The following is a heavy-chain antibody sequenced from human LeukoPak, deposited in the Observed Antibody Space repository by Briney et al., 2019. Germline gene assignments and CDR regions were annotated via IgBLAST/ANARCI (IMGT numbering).Heavy chain of an antibody. CDR3: ARVAQYSSSSNYYYMDV. D-gene: IGHD6-6*01. J-gene: IGHJ6*03. V-gene: IGHV1-2*02. CDR1: GYTFTGYY. CDR2: INPNSGGT. Sequence: ASVKVSCKASGYTFTGYYMHWVRHAPGQGLEWMGWINPNSGGTNYAQKFQGRVTMTRDTSISTAYMELSRLRSDDTAVYYCARVAQYSSSSNYYYMDVWGKGTTVTVSS.